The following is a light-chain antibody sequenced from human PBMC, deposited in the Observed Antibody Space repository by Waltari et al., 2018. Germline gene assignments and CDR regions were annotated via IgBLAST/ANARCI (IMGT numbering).Light chain of an antibody. Sequence: EIVLTQSPGTLSLSPGERATLSCKASQSVGSTLAWYQPKPGQPPRLLIYGASSRATGIPDRFSGSGSGTDFSLTIGRLEPEDFAVYYCQHYVRLPATFGQGTKVEIK. V-gene: IGKV3-20*01. CDR2: GAS. J-gene: IGKJ1*01. CDR3: QHYVRLPAT. CDR1: QSVGST.